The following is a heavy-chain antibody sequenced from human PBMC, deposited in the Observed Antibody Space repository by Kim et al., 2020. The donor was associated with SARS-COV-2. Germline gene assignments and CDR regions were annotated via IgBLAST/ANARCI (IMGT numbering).Heavy chain of an antibody. CDR2: IGTAGDT. D-gene: IGHD3-10*01. CDR1: GFTFSSYD. J-gene: IGHJ6*01. Sequence: GGSLRLSCAASGFTFSSYDMHWVRQATGKGLEWVSTIGTAGDTYYPGSVKGRFTISRENAKNSLYLQMNSLRAGDTAVYYCARAKYYYGSGSHIHYGLDVWGQGTTVTVSS. V-gene: IGHV3-13*04. CDR3: ARAKYYYGSGSHIHYGLDV.